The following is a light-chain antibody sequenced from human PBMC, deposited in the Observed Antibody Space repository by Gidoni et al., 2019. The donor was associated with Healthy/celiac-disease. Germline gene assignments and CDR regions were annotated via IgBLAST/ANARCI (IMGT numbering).Light chain of an antibody. V-gene: IGLV3-9*01. CDR3: QVCDSSTV. J-gene: IGLJ2*01. CDR2: RDS. CDR1: NIGSKN. Sequence: SYELTQPLSASVALGQTARITCGGNNIGSKNVHCYQQKPGQALVLVIYRDSNRPSGIPGRFSGSNSVNTATLTISRAQAGDEADYYCQVCDSSTVFGGGTKLTVL.